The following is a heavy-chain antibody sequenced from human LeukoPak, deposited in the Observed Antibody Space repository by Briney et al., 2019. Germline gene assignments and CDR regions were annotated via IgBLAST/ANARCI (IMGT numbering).Heavy chain of an antibody. J-gene: IGHJ3*02. Sequence: ASVKVSCKASGYTFTGYYMHWVRQAPGQGLEWMGWINPNSGGTNYAQKFQGRVTMTRDTSISTAYMELSRLRSDDTAVYYCAEEQLVSVAAFDIWGQGTMVTVSS. CDR3: AEEQLVSVAAFDI. CDR1: GYTFTGYY. CDR2: INPNSGGT. V-gene: IGHV1-2*02. D-gene: IGHD6-6*01.